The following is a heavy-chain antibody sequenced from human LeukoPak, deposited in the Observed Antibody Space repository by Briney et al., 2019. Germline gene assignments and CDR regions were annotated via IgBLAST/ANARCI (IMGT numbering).Heavy chain of an antibody. Sequence: GGSLRLSCAASGFTFDDYGMSWVRQAPGKGLEWVSGINWNGGSTGYADSVKGRFTISRDNAKNSLYLQMNSLRAEDTALYHCAGGFGKNYYDSSGYPYYFDYWGQGTLVTVSS. V-gene: IGHV3-20*01. D-gene: IGHD3-22*01. CDR2: INWNGGST. J-gene: IGHJ4*02. CDR1: GFTFDDYG. CDR3: AGGFGKNYYDSSGYPYYFDY.